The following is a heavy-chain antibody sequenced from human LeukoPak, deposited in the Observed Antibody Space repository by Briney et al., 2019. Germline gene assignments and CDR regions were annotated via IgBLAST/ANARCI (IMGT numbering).Heavy chain of an antibody. CDR3: ARWKSSGWYWYFDL. CDR2: IYTSGST. V-gene: IGHV4-4*07. Sequence: NPSETLSLTCTVSGGSISSYYWGWIRQPAGKGLEWIGRIYTSGSTNYSPSLKSRVTMSVDTSKNQFSLKLSSVTAADTAVYYCARWKSSGWYWYFDLWGRGTLVTVSS. CDR1: GGSISSYY. D-gene: IGHD6-19*01. J-gene: IGHJ2*01.